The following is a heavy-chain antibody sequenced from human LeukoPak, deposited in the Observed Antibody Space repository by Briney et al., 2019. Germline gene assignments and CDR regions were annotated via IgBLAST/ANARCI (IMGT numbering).Heavy chain of an antibody. CDR3: ARSYCSGGSCYSGWFDP. D-gene: IGHD2-15*01. CDR2: IYYSGST. Sequence: SETLSLTCSVSGGSISSYYWSWIRQPPGKGLEWIGYIYYSGSTNDNPSLKSRVTISVDTSKNQFSLRLSSVTAADTAVYYCARSYCSGGSCYSGWFDPWGQGTLVTVSS. J-gene: IGHJ5*02. CDR1: GGSISSYY. V-gene: IGHV4-59*01.